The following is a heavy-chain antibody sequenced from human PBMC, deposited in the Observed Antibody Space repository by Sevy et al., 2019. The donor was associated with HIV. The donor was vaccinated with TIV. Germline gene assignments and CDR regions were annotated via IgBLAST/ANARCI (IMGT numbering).Heavy chain of an antibody. D-gene: IGHD6-19*01. V-gene: IGHV3-21*04. CDR3: ARVFIAVALDAFDI. J-gene: IGHJ3*02. CDR1: GFTFSSYS. Sequence: GGSLRLSCAASGFTFSSYSMNWVRQAPGKGLEWVSSISSSSSYIYYADSVKGRFTSSRDNTKNSLYLQMTSLRAEDTAVYYCARVFIAVALDAFDIWGQGTMVTVSS. CDR2: ISSSSSYI.